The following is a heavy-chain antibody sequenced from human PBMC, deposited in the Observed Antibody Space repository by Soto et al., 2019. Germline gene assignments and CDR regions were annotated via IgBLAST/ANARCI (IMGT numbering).Heavy chain of an antibody. V-gene: IGHV3-33*01. D-gene: IGHD2-15*01. CDR1: GFTFSSYG. CDR2: IWYDGSNK. Sequence: PGRSLRLSCAASGFTFSSYGMHWFRQAPDKGLEWVAVIWYDGSNKYYADSVKGRFTISRDNYKNTLYLQMNSLRAADTAVYYCARGSFQRGSCYCFDFLGQGTLVTVSS. CDR3: ARGSFQRGSCYCFDF. J-gene: IGHJ4*02.